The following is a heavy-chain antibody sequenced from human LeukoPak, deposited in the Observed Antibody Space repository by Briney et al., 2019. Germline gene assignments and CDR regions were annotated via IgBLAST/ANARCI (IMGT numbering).Heavy chain of an antibody. Sequence: GGSLRLSCAVSGFNFSTYNMNWVHQAPGKGLEWVSYISTSSRTIYYADSVKGRFTISRDNAKNSLYLQMNSLRAEDTAVYYCARDGYDFWSDYPTTLDYWGQGTLVTVSS. CDR3: ARDGYDFWSDYPTTLDY. CDR2: ISTSSRTI. J-gene: IGHJ4*02. V-gene: IGHV3-48*01. CDR1: GFNFSTYN. D-gene: IGHD3-3*01.